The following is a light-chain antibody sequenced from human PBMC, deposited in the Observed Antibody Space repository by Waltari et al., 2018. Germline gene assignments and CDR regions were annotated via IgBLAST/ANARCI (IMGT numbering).Light chain of an antibody. V-gene: IGKV1-12*01. J-gene: IGKJ1*01. CDR1: QGISSW. CDR2: AAS. Sequence: IQMTQCPSSVSASGRDRATLTCRASQGISSWLAWYKQKPGKAPRLLIYAASALQSVVPSRFSGSGSELHFTLTINNMLPEDFATYYFQQANSFPWTFGQGTKVEIK. CDR3: QQANSFPWT.